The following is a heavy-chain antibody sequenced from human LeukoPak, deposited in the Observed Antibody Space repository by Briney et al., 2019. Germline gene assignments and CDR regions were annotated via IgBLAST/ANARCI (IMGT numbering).Heavy chain of an antibody. J-gene: IGHJ4*02. Sequence: ASVKVSCKASGYTFTSCYMHWVRHAPGRGLEWMGIINPSGGSTSYAQKFQGRVTMTRDTSTSTVYMELSSLRSEDTAVYYCAREGGVVHYDIYDYWGQGTLVSVSS. CDR2: INPSGGST. V-gene: IGHV1-46*01. CDR3: AREGGVVHYDIYDY. D-gene: IGHD3-9*01. CDR1: GYTFTSCY.